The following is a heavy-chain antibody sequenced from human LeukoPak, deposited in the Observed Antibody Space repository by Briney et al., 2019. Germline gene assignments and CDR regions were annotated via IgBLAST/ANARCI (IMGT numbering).Heavy chain of an antibody. V-gene: IGHV4-59*01. D-gene: IGHD2-2*02. CDR1: GGSISSYY. Sequence: SEALSLTCTVSGGSISSYYWSWIRQPPGKGLEWIGYIYYSGRTKYNPYLKRRVTISVDTSKKQFSLKRSYVAAADTAVYYCARDVRYCSSTSCYNPGPIDAFDIWGQGTMVTVSS. J-gene: IGHJ3*02. CDR2: IYYSGRT. CDR3: ARDVRYCSSTSCYNPGPIDAFDI.